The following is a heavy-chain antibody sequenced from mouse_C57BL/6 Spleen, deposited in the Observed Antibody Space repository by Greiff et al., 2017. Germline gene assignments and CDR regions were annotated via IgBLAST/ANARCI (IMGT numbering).Heavy chain of an antibody. D-gene: IGHD3-3*01. Sequence: QVQLQQPGAELVKPGASVKLSCKASGYTFTSYWMHWVKQRPGQGLAWIGMIHPNSGSTNDNEKFQSKATLTVANTSSTAYMQLSRLTSEDSAFYYCATEWVIGPFAYWGQGTLVTVSA. CDR3: ATEWVIGPFAY. CDR1: GYTFTSYW. J-gene: IGHJ3*01. CDR2: IHPNSGST. V-gene: IGHV1-64*01.